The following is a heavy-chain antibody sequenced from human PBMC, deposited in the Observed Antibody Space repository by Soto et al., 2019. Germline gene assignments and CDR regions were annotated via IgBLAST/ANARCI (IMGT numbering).Heavy chain of an antibody. D-gene: IGHD3-10*01. J-gene: IGHJ6*02. V-gene: IGHV3-64D*06. CDR3: VKDQGRWFGELLFYYGMDV. CDR2: ISSNGGST. Sequence: QPGGSLRLSCSASGFTFSSYAMHWVRQAPGKGLEYVSAISSNGGSTYYADSVKGRFTISRDNSKNTLYLQMSSLRAEDTAVYYCVKDQGRWFGELLFYYGMDVWGQGTTVTVSS. CDR1: GFTFSSYA.